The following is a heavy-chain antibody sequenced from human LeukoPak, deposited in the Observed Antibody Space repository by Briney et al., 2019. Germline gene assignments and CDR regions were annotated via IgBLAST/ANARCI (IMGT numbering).Heavy chain of an antibody. V-gene: IGHV4-39*02. Sequence: KASETLSLTCTVSGGSISSSSYYWGWTRQPPGKGLEWIGSIYYSGNTFYNPSLKSRVTISVDTSKNHFSLRLSSVTAADTAVYYCASKLTPGIPLVGGVIRWFTPWGKGTLVTVSS. CDR2: IYYSGNT. D-gene: IGHD3-10*01. CDR3: ASKLTPGIPLVGGVIRWFTP. CDR1: GGSISSSSYY. J-gene: IGHJ5*02.